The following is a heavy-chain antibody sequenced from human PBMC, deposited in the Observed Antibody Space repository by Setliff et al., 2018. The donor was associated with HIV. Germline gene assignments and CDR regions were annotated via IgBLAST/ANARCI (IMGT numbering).Heavy chain of an antibody. Sequence: KPSETLSLTCTVSGGSISSYYWSWIRQPPGKGLEWIGYIYTSGSTNYNPSLKSRVTISVDTSENQFSLKLSSVTAADTAVYYCARGLSFYDPGGFDYWGQGTLVTVSS. CDR3: ARGLSFYDPGGFDY. V-gene: IGHV4-4*09. J-gene: IGHJ4*02. D-gene: IGHD3-22*01. CDR1: GGSISSYY. CDR2: IYTSGST.